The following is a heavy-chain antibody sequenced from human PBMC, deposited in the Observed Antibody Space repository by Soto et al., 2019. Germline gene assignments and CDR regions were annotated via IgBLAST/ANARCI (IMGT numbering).Heavy chain of an antibody. CDR3: TRGFLGYCSSTSCYYTAFDI. Sequence: PGGSLRLSCTASGVTFGDYAMSRFRQAPGKGLEWVGFIRSKAYGGTTEYAASVKGRFTISRDDSKSIAYLQMNSLKTEDTAVYYCTRGFLGYCSSTSCYYTAFDIWGQGTMVTVSS. J-gene: IGHJ3*02. CDR1: GVTFGDYA. D-gene: IGHD2-2*01. V-gene: IGHV3-49*03. CDR2: IRSKAYGGTT.